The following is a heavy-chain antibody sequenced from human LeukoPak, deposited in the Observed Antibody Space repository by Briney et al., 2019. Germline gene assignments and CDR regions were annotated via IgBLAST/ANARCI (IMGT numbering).Heavy chain of an antibody. CDR1: GFTFNSYA. J-gene: IGHJ4*02. V-gene: IGHV3-23*01. CDR2: IRGSGGST. Sequence: GGSLRLSCAASGFTFNSYAMSWARQAPGKGLEWVSAIRGSGGSTYYAGSVKGRFTISRDNSKNTLYLQMNSLRVEDTAVYYCAKERPGIAVAATVWGQGTLVTVSS. D-gene: IGHD6-19*01. CDR3: AKERPGIAVAATV.